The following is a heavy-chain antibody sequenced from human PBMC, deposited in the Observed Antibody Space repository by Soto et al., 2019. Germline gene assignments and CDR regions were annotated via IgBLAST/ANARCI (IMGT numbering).Heavy chain of an antibody. Sequence: QLQLQESGSGLVKASQTLSLTCAVSNGSISSGGYSWSWIRQPPGKGLEWLGYIYHSGSTYYNPPLKSRATLSVDSSKNQFSLKLGSVTAADTAVYYCARSITIFGVVISYPYFDLWGRGTLVTVSS. CDR1: NGSISSGGYS. CDR2: IYHSGST. V-gene: IGHV4-30-2*01. CDR3: ARSITIFGVVISYPYFDL. D-gene: IGHD3-3*01. J-gene: IGHJ2*01.